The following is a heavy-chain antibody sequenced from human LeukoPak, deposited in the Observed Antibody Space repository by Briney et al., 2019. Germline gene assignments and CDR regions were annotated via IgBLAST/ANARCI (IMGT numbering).Heavy chain of an antibody. Sequence: PSETLSLTCTVSGGSISSGGYYWSWIRQHPGKGLEWIGYIYYSGSTNYNPSLKSRVTISVDTSKNQFSLKLSSVTAADTAVYYCAREVLRYFDWLHTYYFDYWGQGTLVTVSS. CDR3: AREVLRYFDWLHTYYFDY. D-gene: IGHD3-9*01. CDR1: GGSISSGGYY. V-gene: IGHV4-31*03. CDR2: IYYSGST. J-gene: IGHJ4*02.